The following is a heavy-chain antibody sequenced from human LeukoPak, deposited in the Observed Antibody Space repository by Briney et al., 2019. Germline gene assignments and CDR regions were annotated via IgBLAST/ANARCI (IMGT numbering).Heavy chain of an antibody. CDR1: GDSIGSYY. CDR3: ARGRARDGSYPLFDS. V-gene: IGHV4-59*01. Sequence: PSETLSLTCSVSGDSIGSYYWTWIRQSPGKGLEWIGYIYYGGRPNYSPSLKGRVSISVGQSNNHFSLQLRSVSAADTAIYYCARGRARDGSYPLFDSWGQGTLVTVSS. D-gene: IGHD3-16*02. CDR2: IYYGGRP. J-gene: IGHJ5*01.